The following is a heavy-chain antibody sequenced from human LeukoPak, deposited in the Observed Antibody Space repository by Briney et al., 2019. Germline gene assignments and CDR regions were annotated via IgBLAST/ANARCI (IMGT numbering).Heavy chain of an antibody. J-gene: IGHJ5*02. V-gene: IGHV1-69*05. CDR3: AREDYYGSGSLDGFHNWFDP. CDR1: GYTFTSYG. D-gene: IGHD3-10*01. CDR2: IIPIFGTA. Sequence: GASVKVSCKASGYTFTSYGISWVRQAPGQGLEWMGGIIPIFGTANYAQKFQGRVTITTDESTSTAYMELSSLRSEDTAVYYCAREDYYGSGSLDGFHNWFDPWGQGTLVTVSS.